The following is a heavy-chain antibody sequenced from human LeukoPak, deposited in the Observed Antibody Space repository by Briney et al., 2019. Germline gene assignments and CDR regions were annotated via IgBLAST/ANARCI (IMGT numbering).Heavy chain of an antibody. D-gene: IGHD3-22*01. CDR2: IYYSGST. CDR1: GGSINSGGYS. V-gene: IGHV4-30-2*03. J-gene: IGHJ4*02. CDR3: AREVTDYYDSSGYYYLPTGARGLFDY. Sequence: PSQTLSLTCAVSGGSINSGGYSWSWIRQPPGKGVEWIGSIYYSGSTYYNPSLKSRVTISVDTSKNQFSLKLSSVTAADTAVYYCAREVTDYYDSSGYYYLPTGARGLFDYWGQGTLVTVSS.